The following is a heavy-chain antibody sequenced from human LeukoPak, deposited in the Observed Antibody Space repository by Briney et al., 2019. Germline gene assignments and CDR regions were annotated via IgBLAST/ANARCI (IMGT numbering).Heavy chain of an antibody. CDR3: AKHRFESGGYHSTD. V-gene: IGHV3-23*01. Sequence: GGSLRLSCAASGFTFSSYAMSWVRQAPGKGLAWVSTISGGSGSTYCADSVKGRFTISRDNSKNTLYLQMNSLRDEDTAVYYCAKHRFESGGYHSTDWGQGTLVTVTS. J-gene: IGHJ4*02. CDR1: GFTFSSYA. D-gene: IGHD3-22*01. CDR2: ISGGSGST.